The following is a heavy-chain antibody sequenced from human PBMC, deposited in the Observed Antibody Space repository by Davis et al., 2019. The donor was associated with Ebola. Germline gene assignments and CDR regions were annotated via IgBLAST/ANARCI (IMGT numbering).Heavy chain of an antibody. J-gene: IGHJ6*02. CDR3: ARDFFLAYCGGDCYSATPNYYYGMDV. Sequence: ASVKVSCKASGYTFTSYGISWVRQAPGQGLEWMGWISAYNGNTNYAQKLQGRVTMTTDTSTSTAYMELSSLRSEDTAVYYCARDFFLAYCGGDCYSATPNYYYGMDVWGQGTTVTVSS. V-gene: IGHV1-18*01. CDR2: ISAYNGNT. CDR1: GYTFTSYG. D-gene: IGHD2-21*02.